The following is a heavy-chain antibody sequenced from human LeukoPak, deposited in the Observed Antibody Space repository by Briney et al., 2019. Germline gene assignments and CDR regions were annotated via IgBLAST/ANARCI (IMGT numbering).Heavy chain of an antibody. V-gene: IGHV1-18*01. Sequence: ASVKVSCKASGYTFTSYAMNWVRQAPGQGLEWMGWISAYNGNTNYAQKLQGRVTMTTDTSTSTAYMELRSLRSDDTAVYYCAREGSPYSYGQNWFDPWGQGTLVTVSS. D-gene: IGHD5-18*01. CDR1: GYTFTSYA. CDR3: AREGSPYSYGQNWFDP. CDR2: ISAYNGNT. J-gene: IGHJ5*02.